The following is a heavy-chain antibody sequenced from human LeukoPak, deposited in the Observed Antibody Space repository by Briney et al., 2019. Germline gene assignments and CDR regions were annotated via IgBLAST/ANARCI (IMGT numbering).Heavy chain of an antibody. Sequence: SETLSLTCTVSGGSISSSSYYRGWIRQPPGKGLEWIGSIYYSGSTYYNPSLKSRVTISVDTSKNQFSLKLSSVTAADTAVYYCARHAVSGWYFDYWGQGTLVTVSS. CDR1: GGSISSSSYY. J-gene: IGHJ4*02. D-gene: IGHD6-19*01. CDR3: ARHAVSGWYFDY. V-gene: IGHV4-39*01. CDR2: IYYSGST.